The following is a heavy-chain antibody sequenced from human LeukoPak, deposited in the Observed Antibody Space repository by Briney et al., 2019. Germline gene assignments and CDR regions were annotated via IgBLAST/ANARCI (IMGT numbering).Heavy chain of an antibody. CDR2: INPNSGGT. Sequence: ASVKVSCKASGYTFTGYYMHGVRQAPGQGLEWMGWINPNSGGTNYAQKFQGRVTMTRDTSISTAYMELSRLRSDDTAVYYCARSYYYDSSGYYSHDDAFDIWGQGTMVTVSS. J-gene: IGHJ3*02. D-gene: IGHD3-22*01. CDR1: GYTFTGYY. CDR3: ARSYYYDSSGYYSHDDAFDI. V-gene: IGHV1-2*02.